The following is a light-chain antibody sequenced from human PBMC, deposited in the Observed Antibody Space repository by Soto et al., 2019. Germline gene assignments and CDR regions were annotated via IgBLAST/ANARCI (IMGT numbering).Light chain of an antibody. CDR3: CSYTRTSTRV. CDR2: DVS. Sequence: QSALTQPASVSGSPGQSITISCTGTGSDVGLYNYVSRYQQHPGNAPKLMIYDVSNRPSGISNRFSGSKSGNTASLTISGLQAEDEADYYCCSYTRTSTRVFGTGTKLTVL. CDR1: GSDVGLYNY. J-gene: IGLJ1*01. V-gene: IGLV2-14*01.